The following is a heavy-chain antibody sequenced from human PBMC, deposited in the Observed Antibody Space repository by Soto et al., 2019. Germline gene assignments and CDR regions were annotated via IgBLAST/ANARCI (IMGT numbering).Heavy chain of an antibody. V-gene: IGHV4-59*01. Sequence: QVQLQESGPGLVKPSEPLSLTCTVSGGSISSYYWSWIRQPPGKGLEWIGYFYYSGSTNYNPSLKSRVTIAVDTSKNQFSLKLSSVTAADTAVYYCARGTLTSYFDYWGQGTLVTVSS. CDR1: GGSISSYY. CDR2: FYYSGST. CDR3: ARGTLTSYFDY. J-gene: IGHJ4*02.